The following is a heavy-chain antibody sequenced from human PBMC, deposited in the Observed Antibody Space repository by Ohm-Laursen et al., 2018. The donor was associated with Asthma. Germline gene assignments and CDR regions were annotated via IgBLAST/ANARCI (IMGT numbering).Heavy chain of an antibody. Sequence: SQTLSLTCTVSGGSISSGGYYWSWIRQLTGKGLEWIGYIDYGGSTFNNPSLERRITISVVTSKNQISLRLNSVTAADTAVYYCARGVGVYYGAGAIDSWGQGTLVTVSS. CDR2: IDYGGST. D-gene: IGHD4/OR15-4a*01. J-gene: IGHJ4*02. CDR3: ARGVGVYYGAGAIDS. CDR1: GGSISSGGYY. V-gene: IGHV4-31*03.